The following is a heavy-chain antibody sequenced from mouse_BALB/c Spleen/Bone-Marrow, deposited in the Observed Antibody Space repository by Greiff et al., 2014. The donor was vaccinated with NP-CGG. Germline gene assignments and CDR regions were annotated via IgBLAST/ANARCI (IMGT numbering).Heavy chain of an antibody. V-gene: IGHV1S81*02. D-gene: IGHD1-1*01. CDR2: INPRSGST. Sequence: VQLQQSGAELVKPGASVKLSCKASGYTFTSYWMYWVIQRPGQGLEWIGEINPRSGSTNYNEKFKSRATLTVDKSSSTAYMQLSSLTSEDSAVYYCARGLYGAMDYWGQGTSVTVSS. CDR3: ARGLYGAMDY. J-gene: IGHJ4*01. CDR1: GYTFTSYW.